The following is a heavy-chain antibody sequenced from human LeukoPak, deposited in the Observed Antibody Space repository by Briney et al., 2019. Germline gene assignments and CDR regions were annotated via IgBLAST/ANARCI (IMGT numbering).Heavy chain of an antibody. CDR2: IYPDDSDT. V-gene: IGHV5-51*01. J-gene: IGHJ4*02. CDR3: ARHVDSSRWRLDY. D-gene: IGHD6-13*01. Sequence: GEFLKISCKGSGYSFTNYWIGWVRQMPGKGLEWMGIIYPDDSDTRYSPSFQGQVTISADKSISTAYLQWSSLKASDTAMYYCARHVDSSRWRLDYWGQGTLVTVSS. CDR1: GYSFTNYW.